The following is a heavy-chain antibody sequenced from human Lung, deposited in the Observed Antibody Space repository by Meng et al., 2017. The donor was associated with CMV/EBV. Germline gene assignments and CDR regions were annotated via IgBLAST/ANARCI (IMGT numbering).Heavy chain of an antibody. V-gene: IGHV4-4*02. CDR2: IPHRGSS. D-gene: IGHD3-10*01. Sequence: QAQLRESGPALVKPSEPLSLTCAVSGDSITNHNWWAWVRQPPGKGLEWIGEIPHRGSSAYNPSLKSRVSMSIDKSKNQFSLKLTSVTAADTAVYHCLRRSGGSVWGQGTLVTVSS. CDR1: GDSITNHNW. J-gene: IGHJ1*01. CDR3: LRRSGGSV.